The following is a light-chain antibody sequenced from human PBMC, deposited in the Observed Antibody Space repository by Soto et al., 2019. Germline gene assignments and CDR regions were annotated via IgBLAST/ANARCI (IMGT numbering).Light chain of an antibody. Sequence: EIVLTQSPGTLSLSPGERATLSCRASQSVSSSYLAWYQQKPGQAPRLLIYGASSRATGIPDRFSGSGSGTDFTLTISRLEPEDFAVYYGQHYGSSPPRFTFGPGTKVDIK. CDR3: QHYGSSPPRFT. CDR1: QSVSSSY. J-gene: IGKJ3*01. CDR2: GAS. V-gene: IGKV3-20*01.